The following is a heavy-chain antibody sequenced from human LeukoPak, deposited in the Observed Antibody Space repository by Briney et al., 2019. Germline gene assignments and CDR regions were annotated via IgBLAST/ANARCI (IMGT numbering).Heavy chain of an antibody. CDR2: ISKDGSMK. Sequence: PGGSLRLSCAASGFSFSSYAIHWVRQAPGKGLEWVAVISKDGSMKYYADSVQGRFTVSRDNSENTLHLQMNSLKTEDTAVYYCAGESFDIWGQGTMVTVSS. V-gene: IGHV3-30*01. CDR1: GFSFSSYA. CDR3: AGESFDI. J-gene: IGHJ3*02.